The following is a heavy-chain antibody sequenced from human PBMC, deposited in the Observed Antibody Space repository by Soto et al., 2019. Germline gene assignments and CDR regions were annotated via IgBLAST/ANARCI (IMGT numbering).Heavy chain of an antibody. CDR2: IYYSGST. V-gene: IGHV4-59*01. CDR1: GGSFSGYY. Sequence: SETLSLTCAVYGGSFSGYYWSWIRQPPGKGLEWIGYIYYSGSTNYNPSLKSRVTISVDTSKNQFSLKLSSVTAADTAVYYCARLQHPDLFDPWGQGTLVTVSS. J-gene: IGHJ5*02. CDR3: ARLQHPDLFDP. D-gene: IGHD1-1*01.